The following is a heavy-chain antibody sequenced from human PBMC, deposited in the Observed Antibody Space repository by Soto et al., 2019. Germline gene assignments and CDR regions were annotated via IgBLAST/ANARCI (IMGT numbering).Heavy chain of an antibody. CDR2: INAGNGNT. Sequence: QVQLVQSGAEVKKPGASVKVSCKASGYTFTSYAMHWVRQAPGQRLEWMGWINAGNGNTKYSQKFQGRVTITRDTFASTAYMELSSLRSEDTAVYYCARYPGYCSSTSCYRGNDAFDIWGQGTMVTVSS. CDR1: GYTFTSYA. V-gene: IGHV1-3*01. CDR3: ARYPGYCSSTSCYRGNDAFDI. J-gene: IGHJ3*02. D-gene: IGHD2-2*02.